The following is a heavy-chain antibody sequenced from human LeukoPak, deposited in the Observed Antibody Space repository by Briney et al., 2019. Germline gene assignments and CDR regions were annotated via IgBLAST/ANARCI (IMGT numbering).Heavy chain of an antibody. V-gene: IGHV3-7*01. Sequence: GGSLRLSCAASGFTFSSYWMSWVRQAPGKGREWVANIKQEGREKYYVVSVKGRFTISRDNPKTSLYLQMNCLRAEDTAVYYCARDRWEGTDDFWSGYPRYFEYWGQGTLVTVSS. CDR2: IKQEGREK. CDR1: GFTFSSYW. CDR3: ARDRWEGTDDFWSGYPRYFEY. J-gene: IGHJ4*02. D-gene: IGHD3-3*01.